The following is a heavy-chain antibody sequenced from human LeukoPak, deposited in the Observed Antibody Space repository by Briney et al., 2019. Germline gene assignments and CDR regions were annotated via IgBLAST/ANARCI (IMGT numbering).Heavy chain of an antibody. CDR1: GFTFSSYS. V-gene: IGHV3-48*02. CDR3: VRDQFFSFDY. D-gene: IGHD3-3*01. Sequence: GGSLRLSCAASGFTFSSYSMNWVRQAPGKGLEWVSYISGTSSLIYYADSVKGRFTISRDNARNSLYLQMNSLRDEDTAVYYCVRDQFFSFDYWGQGTLVTVSS. CDR2: ISGTSSLI. J-gene: IGHJ4*02.